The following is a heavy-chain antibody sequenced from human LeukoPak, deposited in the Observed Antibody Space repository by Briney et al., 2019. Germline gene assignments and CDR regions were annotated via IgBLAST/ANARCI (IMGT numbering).Heavy chain of an antibody. CDR3: VRGLGYQLLWGYYYYMDV. D-gene: IGHD2-2*01. CDR1: GFTFSDYY. Sequence: GGSLRLSCAASGFTFSDYYMSWIRQAPGKGLEWVSYISSSGTTMYYADSVKGRLTLSRDNTKNTLYLQMNSLRAEDTAVYYCVRGLGYQLLWGYYYYMDVWGKGTTVTVSS. J-gene: IGHJ6*03. CDR2: ISSSGTTM. V-gene: IGHV3-11*04.